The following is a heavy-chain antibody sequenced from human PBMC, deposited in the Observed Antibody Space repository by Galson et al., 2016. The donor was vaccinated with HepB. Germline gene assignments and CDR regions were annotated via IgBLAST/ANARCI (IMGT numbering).Heavy chain of an antibody. Sequence: QSGAEVKKPGESLKISCNGSGYTFTDYWIGWVRQMPGKGLEWLGIIYPGDSDTRYSPSFQGQVTISADKSTNTAYLQWSRLKASDTALYYCVRGRYYDFWSGLDSGLTNWFDPWGQGTLVTVSS. CDR3: VRGRYYDFWSGLDSGLTNWFDP. CDR2: IYPGDSDT. D-gene: IGHD3-3*01. V-gene: IGHV5-51*01. J-gene: IGHJ5*02. CDR1: GYTFTDYW.